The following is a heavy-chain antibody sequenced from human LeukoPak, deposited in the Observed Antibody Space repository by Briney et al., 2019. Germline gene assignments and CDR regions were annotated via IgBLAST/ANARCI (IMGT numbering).Heavy chain of an antibody. Sequence: NPSETLSLTCIVSGGSISSYYWNWIRQSAGKGLEWIGRIYIGGSTSYNPSLKSRVTMSVDTSKIQFSLNLTSVTAADTAVYYCARGDLFRYSGYGKDVWGQGTTGTVFS. V-gene: IGHV4-4*07. CDR1: GGSISSYY. D-gene: IGHD1-26*01. J-gene: IGHJ6*02. CDR3: ARGDLFRYSGYGKDV. CDR2: IYIGGST.